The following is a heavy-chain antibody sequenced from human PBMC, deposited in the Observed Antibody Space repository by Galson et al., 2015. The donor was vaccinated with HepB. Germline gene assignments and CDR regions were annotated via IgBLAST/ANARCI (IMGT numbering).Heavy chain of an antibody. CDR2: ISYDGSNK. CDR1: GFTFSSYG. D-gene: IGHD4-11*01. V-gene: IGHV3-30*03. J-gene: IGHJ3*02. Sequence: SLRLSCAASGFTFSSYGMHWVRQAPGKGLEWVAVISYDGSNKYYADSVKGRFTISRDNSKNTLYLQMNSLRAEDTAVYYCARPRPTVTTLGAFDIWGQGTMVTVSS. CDR3: ARPRPTVTTLGAFDI.